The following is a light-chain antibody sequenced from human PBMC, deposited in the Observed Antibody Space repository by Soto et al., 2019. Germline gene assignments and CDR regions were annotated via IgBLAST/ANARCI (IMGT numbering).Light chain of an antibody. Sequence: DIQMTQSPSSLSASVGDRVTVTCRASQSINSYLNWYQQKPGQAPKLLIYAASSLQSGVPSRFSGSGSGTDFTLTISSLQPEDFATYYCQQSYSAILTFGGGTKVDIK. V-gene: IGKV1-39*01. J-gene: IGKJ4*01. CDR2: AAS. CDR1: QSINSY. CDR3: QQSYSAILT.